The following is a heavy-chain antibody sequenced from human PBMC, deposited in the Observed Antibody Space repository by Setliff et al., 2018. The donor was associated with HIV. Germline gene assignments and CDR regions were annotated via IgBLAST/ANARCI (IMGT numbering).Heavy chain of an antibody. D-gene: IGHD3-3*01. CDR3: VRGVQSPPHYSYYYMDV. V-gene: IGHV1-69*05. CDR1: GGTFSSYA. CDR2: IIPIFGTT. J-gene: IGHJ6*03. Sequence: SVKVSCKASGGTFSSYAISWVRQAPGQGLEWMGGIIPIFGTTNYAQKFQGRVTITTDESTTTAYMELSSLRSEDTAVYYCVRGVQSPPHYSYYYMDVWGEGTMVTVSS.